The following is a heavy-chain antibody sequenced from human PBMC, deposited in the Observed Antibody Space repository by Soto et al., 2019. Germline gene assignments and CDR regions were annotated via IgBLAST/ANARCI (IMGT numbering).Heavy chain of an antibody. V-gene: IGHV1-8*01. D-gene: IGHD2-2*03. CDR1: GYTFTSYD. CDR3: ARWPDGSYYYGMDV. J-gene: IGHJ6*02. Sequence: QVQLVQSGAEVKKPGASVKVSCKASGYTFTSYDINWVRQATGQGLEWMGWMNPNSGNTGYAQKFQGRVTMTRNTSISTAYMELSRLRSEDTAVYYSARWPDGSYYYGMDVWGQGTTVTVSS. CDR2: MNPNSGNT.